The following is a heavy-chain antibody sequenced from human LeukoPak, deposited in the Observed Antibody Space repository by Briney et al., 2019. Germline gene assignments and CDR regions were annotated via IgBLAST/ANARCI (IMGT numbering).Heavy chain of an antibody. Sequence: GASVKVFCKGSGYTFTNYAVHWVRQAPGQRLEWLGWINPGNGDTKYSQNFQGRVTVTSDTSAATAYVELNSLTSEDTAVYYCARERWHCRVNCYSVYYYALDVWGQGSTVTVSS. CDR1: GYTFTNYA. J-gene: IGHJ6*02. CDR2: INPGNGDT. CDR3: ARERWHCRVNCYSVYYYALDV. D-gene: IGHD2-15*01. V-gene: IGHV1-3*01.